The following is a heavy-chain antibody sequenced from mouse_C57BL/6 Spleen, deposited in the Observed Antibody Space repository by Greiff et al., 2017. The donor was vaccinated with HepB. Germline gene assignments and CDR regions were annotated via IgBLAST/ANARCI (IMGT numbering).Heavy chain of an antibody. Sequence: EVMLVESGGDLVKPGGSLKLSCAASGFTFSSYGMSWVRQTPDKRLEWVATISSGGSYTYYPDSVKGRFTISRDNAKNTLYLQMSSLKSEDTAMYYCARNYYGSSYGYFDYWGQGTTLTVSS. J-gene: IGHJ2*01. CDR1: GFTFSSYG. D-gene: IGHD1-1*01. V-gene: IGHV5-6*01. CDR2: ISSGGSYT. CDR3: ARNYYGSSYGYFDY.